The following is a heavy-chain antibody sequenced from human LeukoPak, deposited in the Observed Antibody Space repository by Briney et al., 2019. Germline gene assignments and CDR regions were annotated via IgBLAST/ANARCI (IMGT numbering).Heavy chain of an antibody. D-gene: IGHD5-24*01. V-gene: IGHV1-2*02. Sequence: ASVKVCCKASGYTFTDYYMHWVRQAPGQGLEWMGWLNPNSGDTIYAQKFQGRVSMTRDTSISTAYMDLSDLRSDDTAVYYCARGRNIEMTTMSGGSDYWGQGTLVTVSS. CDR3: ARGRNIEMTTMSGGSDY. CDR1: GYTFTDYY. CDR2: LNPNSGDT. J-gene: IGHJ4*02.